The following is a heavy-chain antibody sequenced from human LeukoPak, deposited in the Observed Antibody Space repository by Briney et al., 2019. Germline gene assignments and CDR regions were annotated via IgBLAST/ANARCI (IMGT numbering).Heavy chain of an antibody. CDR1: GGSFSGYY. V-gene: IGHV4-34*01. Sequence: PSETLSLTCAVYGGSFSGYYWCWIRQPPGKGLEWIGEINHSGSTNYNPSLKSRVTISVDTSKNQFSLKLSSVTAADTAVYYCARGPAATGSEAYGDYPRHFDYWGQGTLVTVSS. CDR2: INHSGST. J-gene: IGHJ4*02. CDR3: ARGPAATGSEAYGDYPRHFDY. D-gene: IGHD4-17*01.